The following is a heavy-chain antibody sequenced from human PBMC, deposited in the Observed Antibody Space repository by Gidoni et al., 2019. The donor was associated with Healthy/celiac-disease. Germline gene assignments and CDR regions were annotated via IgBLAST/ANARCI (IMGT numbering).Heavy chain of an antibody. CDR3: ARDYGDSSQWKPYYYYYGMDV. Sequence: QVQLVESGGGVVQPGRSLRLSCAASGFTFSSSGMHWVRQAPGKGLGWVAVIWYDGSNKYYADSVKGRFTISRDNSKNTLYLQMNSLRAEDTAVYYCARDYGDSSQWKPYYYYYGMDVWGQGTTVTVSS. V-gene: IGHV3-33*01. D-gene: IGHD4-17*01. J-gene: IGHJ6*02. CDR2: IWYDGSNK. CDR1: GFTFSSSG.